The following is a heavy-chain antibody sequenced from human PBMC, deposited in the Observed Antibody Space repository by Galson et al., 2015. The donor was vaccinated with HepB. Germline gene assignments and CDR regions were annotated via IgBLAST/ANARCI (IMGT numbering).Heavy chain of an antibody. D-gene: IGHD3-22*01. Sequence: SLRLSCAASGFTFSSYSMNWVRQAPGKGLEWVSSISSSSSYIYYADSVKGRFTISRDNAKSSLYLQMNSLRAEDTAVYYCASRDYYDSSGYYYVRDYWGQGTLVTVSS. CDR1: GFTFSSYS. V-gene: IGHV3-21*01. J-gene: IGHJ4*02. CDR2: ISSSSSYI. CDR3: ASRDYYDSSGYYYVRDY.